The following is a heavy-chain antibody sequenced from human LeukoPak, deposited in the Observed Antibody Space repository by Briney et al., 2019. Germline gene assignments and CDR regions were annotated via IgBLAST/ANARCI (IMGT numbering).Heavy chain of an antibody. CDR2: MYTSGST. CDR3: TRSRERYCTSGSCYIDLQAR. Sequence: SGTLSLTCTVSGGSISSGYYYWSWIRQPAGKGLEWIGRMYTSGSTEYNPSLNSRVTISVDTSKNQFSLKLSSVTAADTAVYYCTRSRERYCTSGSCYIDLQARWGQGTLVTVSS. CDR1: GGSISSGYYY. V-gene: IGHV4-61*02. D-gene: IGHD2-2*02. J-gene: IGHJ4*02.